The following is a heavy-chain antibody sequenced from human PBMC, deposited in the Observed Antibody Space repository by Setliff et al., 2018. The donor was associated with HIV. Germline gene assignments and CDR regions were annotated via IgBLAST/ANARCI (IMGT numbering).Heavy chain of an antibody. CDR1: GYSFSDYY. CDR3: ATDDYGGDSFDN. V-gene: IGHV1-2*02. Sequence: GASVKVSCKASGYSFSDYYIHWVRQAPGHGFQWMGWIKPDTGGTNYAQKFQGRVTMTRDTSITTAYMELSRLGSDDTAVYYCATDDYGGDSFDNWGQGTLVTVSS. D-gene: IGHD4-17*01. CDR2: IKPDTGGT. J-gene: IGHJ4*02.